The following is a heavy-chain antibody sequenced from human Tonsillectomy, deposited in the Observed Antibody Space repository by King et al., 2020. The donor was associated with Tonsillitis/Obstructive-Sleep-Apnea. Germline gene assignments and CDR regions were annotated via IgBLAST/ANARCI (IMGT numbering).Heavy chain of an antibody. Sequence: VQLQQWGAGLLKPSETLSLTCAVYGGSFSGYYWSWIRQPPGKGLEWIGEINHSGSTNYNPSLKSRVTISVDTSKNQFSLKLSSVTAADTAVYYCARGEHCSSTSCYTTPWFDPWGQGTLVTVSS. V-gene: IGHV4-34*01. CDR3: ARGEHCSSTSCYTTPWFDP. CDR1: GGSFSGYY. J-gene: IGHJ5*02. CDR2: INHSGST. D-gene: IGHD2-2*01.